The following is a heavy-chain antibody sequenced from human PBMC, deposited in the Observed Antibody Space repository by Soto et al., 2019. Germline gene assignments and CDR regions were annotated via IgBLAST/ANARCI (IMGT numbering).Heavy chain of an antibody. Sequence: QVQLVESGGGVVQPGRSLRLSCAASGFTFSSYGMHWVRQAPGKGLEWVAVIWYDGSNKYYADSVKGRFTISRDNSKNTLYLQMNSLRAEDTAVYYCARVGYSGNYYVDYWGQGTLVTVSS. D-gene: IGHD5-12*01. CDR3: ARVGYSGNYYVDY. J-gene: IGHJ4*02. V-gene: IGHV3-33*01. CDR1: GFTFSSYG. CDR2: IWYDGSNK.